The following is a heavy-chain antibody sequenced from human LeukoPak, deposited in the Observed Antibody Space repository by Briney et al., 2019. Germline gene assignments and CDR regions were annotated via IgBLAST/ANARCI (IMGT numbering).Heavy chain of an antibody. CDR3: ARSLSSYGTLYFDY. Sequence: GGSLRLSCAASGFTFSSYSMNWVRQAPGKGLEWVSSISSSSNYIYYADSVKGRFTISRDNAKNSLYLQMNSLRAEDTAVYHCARSLSSYGTLYFDYWDQGTLVTVSS. V-gene: IGHV3-21*01. CDR2: ISSSSNYI. CDR1: GFTFSSYS. D-gene: IGHD5-18*01. J-gene: IGHJ4*02.